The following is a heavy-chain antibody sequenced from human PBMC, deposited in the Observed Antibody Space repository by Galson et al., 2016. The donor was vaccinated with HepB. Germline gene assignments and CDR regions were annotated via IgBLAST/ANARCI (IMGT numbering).Heavy chain of an antibody. Sequence: LSLTCSVSGGSITNSNWWSWVRQPPGKGLEWLGEVSHSGTTCHNPSLKNRITISFDKSKSESFLKLNSVTAADTAMYYCTRESGAFVPFGYWGQGALVTVSP. D-gene: IGHD3-16*02. V-gene: IGHV4-4*02. CDR1: GGSITNSNW. CDR3: TRESGAFVPFGY. J-gene: IGHJ4*02. CDR2: VSHSGTT.